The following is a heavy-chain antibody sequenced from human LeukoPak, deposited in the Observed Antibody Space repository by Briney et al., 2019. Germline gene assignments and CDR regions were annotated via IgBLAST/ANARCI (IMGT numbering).Heavy chain of an antibody. J-gene: IGHJ3*01. CDR1: GFIFSNYW. D-gene: IGHD4-17*01. Sequence: GGSLRLSCAASGFIFSNYWMSWVRQAPGKGLEWVANIKQDGSEKYCVDSVKGRFTISRDNAKNSLYLQMNSLRVEDTVIYYCATVGAVTDGAFDVWGQGTMVTVSS. CDR2: IKQDGSEK. CDR3: ATVGAVTDGAFDV. V-gene: IGHV3-7*01.